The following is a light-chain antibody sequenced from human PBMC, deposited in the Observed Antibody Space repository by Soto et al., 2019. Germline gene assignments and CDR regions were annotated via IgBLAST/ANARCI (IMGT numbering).Light chain of an antibody. CDR2: APS. Sequence: IHLTHSPSYLAASVLDRVTITFLSIQVISTHLHFYHQKPGKAPKLLVYAPSGFQSCVPSRFIGSGSETDFTPTISSLQPDDFATYYCHHYHSYSEAFGQGTQVDIK. J-gene: IGKJ1*01. CDR1: QVISTH. CDR3: HHYHSYSEA. V-gene: IGKV1-39*02.